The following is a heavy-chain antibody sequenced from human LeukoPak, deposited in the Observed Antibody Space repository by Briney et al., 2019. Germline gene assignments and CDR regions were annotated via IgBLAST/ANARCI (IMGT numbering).Heavy chain of an antibody. CDR3: AKGQWLVLFPDY. V-gene: IGHV3-30*18. D-gene: IGHD6-19*01. Sequence: GRSLRLSCAASGFTFSSYGLRWVRQAPGKGLEWVAVISYDGSNKYYADSVKGRFTISRDISKNTLYLQMNSLRAEDTAVYYCAKGQWLVLFPDYWGQGTLVTVSS. CDR1: GFTFSSYG. J-gene: IGHJ4*02. CDR2: ISYDGSNK.